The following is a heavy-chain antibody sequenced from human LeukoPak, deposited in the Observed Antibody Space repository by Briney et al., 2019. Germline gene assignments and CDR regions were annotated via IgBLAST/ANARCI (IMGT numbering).Heavy chain of an antibody. V-gene: IGHV6-1*01. Sequence: SQTLSLTCAISGDSVSSNSAAWNWIRQSPSRGLEWLGRTYYRSKWYNDYAVSVKSRITINPDTSKNQFSLQLNSVTPEDTAVYYCARDRITMVRGVIITREARAFDIWGQGTMVTVSS. CDR3: ARDRITMVRGVIITREARAFDI. D-gene: IGHD3-10*01. J-gene: IGHJ3*02. CDR2: TYYRSKWYN. CDR1: GDSVSSNSAA.